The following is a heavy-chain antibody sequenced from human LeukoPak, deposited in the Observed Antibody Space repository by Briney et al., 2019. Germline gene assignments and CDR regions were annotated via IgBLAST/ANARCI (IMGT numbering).Heavy chain of an antibody. CDR2: ISSTSTYI. V-gene: IGHV3-21*01. CDR3: ARVLGGYCSGTLCAFDI. Sequence: GGSLRLSCAASGFTFSSYSMIWVRQDSGKGLEWVSSISSTSTYIYYADSVKGRFTISRDNAKNSLNLQMNSLRAEDTAVYYCARVLGGYCSGTLCAFDIWGQGTMVTVSS. J-gene: IGHJ3*02. D-gene: IGHD2-2*01. CDR1: GFTFSSYS.